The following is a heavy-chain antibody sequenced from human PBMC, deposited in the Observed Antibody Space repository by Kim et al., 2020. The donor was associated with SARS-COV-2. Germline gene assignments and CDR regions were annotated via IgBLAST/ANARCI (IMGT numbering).Heavy chain of an antibody. J-gene: IGHJ5*02. CDR2: INPNSGGT. Sequence: ASVKVSCKASGYTFTGYYMHWVRQAPGQGLEWMGWINPNSGGTNYAQKFQGRVTMTRDTSISTAYMELSRLRSDDTAVYYCARDPGPVKGVEFDPWGQGTLVTVSS. CDR3: ARDPGPVKGVEFDP. V-gene: IGHV1-2*02. CDR1: GYTFTGYY. D-gene: IGHD3-10*01.